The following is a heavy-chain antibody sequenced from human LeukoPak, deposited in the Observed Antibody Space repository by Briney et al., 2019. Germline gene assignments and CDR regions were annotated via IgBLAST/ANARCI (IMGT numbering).Heavy chain of an antibody. Sequence: GESLKISCKGSGYSFTSYWIGWVRQMPGKGLEWMGIIYPGDSDTRYRPSFQGQVTISADKSISTAYLQWSSLKASDTAMYYCARPITYYYDSSGYYPDAFDIWGQGTMVTVSS. CDR2: IYPGDSDT. CDR1: GYSFTSYW. J-gene: IGHJ3*02. D-gene: IGHD3-22*01. V-gene: IGHV5-51*01. CDR3: ARPITYYYDSSGYYPDAFDI.